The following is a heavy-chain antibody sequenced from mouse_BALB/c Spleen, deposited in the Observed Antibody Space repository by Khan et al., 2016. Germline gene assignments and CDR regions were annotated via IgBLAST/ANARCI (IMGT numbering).Heavy chain of an antibody. CDR3: ARAGDGYHYFDY. Sequence: EVELVESGGGLVQPGGSLKLSCAASGFTFSSYGMSWVRQTPDKKLELVATINSNGGSTYYKESVKGRITISRDKAKNTLYLQMSSLKAEDTAMYYCARAGDGYHYFDYWGQGTTLTVSS. J-gene: IGHJ2*01. CDR2: INSNGGST. CDR1: GFTFSSYG. V-gene: IGHV5-6-3*01. D-gene: IGHD1-2*01.